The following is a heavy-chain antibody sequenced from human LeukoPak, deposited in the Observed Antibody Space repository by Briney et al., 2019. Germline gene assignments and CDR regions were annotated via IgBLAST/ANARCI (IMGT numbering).Heavy chain of an antibody. J-gene: IGHJ4*02. CDR1: GFTFSSYR. V-gene: IGHV3-21*01. D-gene: IGHD6-19*01. CDR3: ARDPYSSGWVDY. Sequence: PGGSLRLSCAASGFTFSSYRMTWVRQAPGKGLEWVSSISSSSSYIYYADSVKGRFTISRDNAKNSLYLQMNSLRAEDTAVYYCARDPYSSGWVDYWGQGTLVTVSS. CDR2: ISSSSSYI.